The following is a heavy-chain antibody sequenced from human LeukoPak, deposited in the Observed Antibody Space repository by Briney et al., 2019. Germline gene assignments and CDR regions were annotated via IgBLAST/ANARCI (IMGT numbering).Heavy chain of an antibody. D-gene: IGHD6-6*01. CDR3: TRDLSSSSTAYLQH. V-gene: IGHV3-21*01. Sequence: GGSLRLSCAGSGFTFSSQSMNWVRQAPGKGLEWVSSITSSSTYMYYADSVKGRFTISRDNAKNSLYLQMSGLRAEDTAVYYCTRDLSSSSTAYLQHWGQGTLVTVSS. CDR2: ITSSSTYM. J-gene: IGHJ1*01. CDR1: GFTFSSQS.